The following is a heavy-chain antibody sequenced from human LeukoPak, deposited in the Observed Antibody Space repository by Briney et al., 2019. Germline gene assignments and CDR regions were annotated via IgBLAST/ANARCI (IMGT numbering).Heavy chain of an antibody. CDR1: GYTFTHYY. CDR3: SRPRDEGGLYWNFDL. Sequence: ASVKVSCKASGYTFTHYYIHWVRQAPGQGLEWVGWINPHSGGTNYAQKFQSRVTMTRDTSISTAYMELSRLRRDDTAVYYCSRPRDEGGLYWNFDLWGRGTLVTVSS. CDR2: INPHSGGT. V-gene: IGHV1-2*02. D-gene: IGHD2-15*01. J-gene: IGHJ2*01.